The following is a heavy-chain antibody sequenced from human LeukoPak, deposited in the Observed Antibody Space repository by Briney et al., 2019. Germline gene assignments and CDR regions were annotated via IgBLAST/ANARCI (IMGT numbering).Heavy chain of an antibody. CDR3: VRGKVVVAATRAFDF. D-gene: IGHD2-15*01. Sequence: GGSLRLSCAASGFTLSSCGMHWVRQAPGKGLEWVAFIRYDGSNKYYADSVKGRFTISRDNSKNTLYLQMNSLRAEDTAVYYCVRGKVVVAATRAFDFWGQGTLVTVSS. V-gene: IGHV3-30*02. J-gene: IGHJ4*02. CDR2: IRYDGSNK. CDR1: GFTLSSCG.